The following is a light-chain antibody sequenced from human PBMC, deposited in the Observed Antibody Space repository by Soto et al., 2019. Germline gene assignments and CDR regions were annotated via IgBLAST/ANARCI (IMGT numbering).Light chain of an antibody. Sequence: EIVLTQSPATLSLSPGERATLSCRASQSVSIYLAWYQQKPGQAPRLLIYDSSNRATGIPARFSARGSGTDVTLIISSLEPEDSAVYYCQHRSNWPPITFGQGTRLEIK. CDR1: QSVSIY. V-gene: IGKV3-11*01. CDR2: DSS. J-gene: IGKJ5*01. CDR3: QHRSNWPPIT.